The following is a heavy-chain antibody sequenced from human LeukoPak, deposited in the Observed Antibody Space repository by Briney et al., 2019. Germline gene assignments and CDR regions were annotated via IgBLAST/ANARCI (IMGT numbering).Heavy chain of an antibody. CDR2: INPNSGGA. D-gene: IGHD2-15*01. Sequence: ASVKVSCKASGYTFTGYYMHWVRQAPGQGLEWMGWINPNSGGANYAQTFQGRVTMTRDTSISTAYMELSRLTSDDTAVYYCARVETYCSGGDCYSRWVDYWGQGTLVTVSS. V-gene: IGHV1-2*02. CDR3: ARVETYCSGGDCYSRWVDY. CDR1: GYTFTGYY. J-gene: IGHJ4*02.